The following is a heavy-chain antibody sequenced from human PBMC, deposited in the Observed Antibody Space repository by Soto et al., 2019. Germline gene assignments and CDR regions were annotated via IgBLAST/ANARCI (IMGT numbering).Heavy chain of an antibody. CDR2: ISPSGTT. CDR1: SGSLSGYY. V-gene: IGHV4-34*01. CDR3: ARAPKVSGSAQTRPDF. D-gene: IGHD6-6*01. J-gene: IGHJ4*02. Sequence: SETLSLTCSLYSGSLSGYYWSWIRQPPGKGLEWIGEISPSGTTNYSPSLKSRVSISVDTSKNQFSLNLTSLTAADTAVYYCARAPKVSGSAQTRPDFWRQRSLVTVSS.